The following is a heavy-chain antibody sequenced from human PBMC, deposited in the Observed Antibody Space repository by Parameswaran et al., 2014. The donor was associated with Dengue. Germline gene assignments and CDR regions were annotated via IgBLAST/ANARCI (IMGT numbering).Heavy chain of an antibody. J-gene: IGHJ5*02. CDR2: IYYSGST. Sequence: WIRQPPGKGLEWIGSIYYSGSTYYNPSLKSRVTISVDTSKNQFSLKLNSVTAADTAVYYCARQITNWFDPWGQGTLVTVSS. V-gene: IGHV4-39*01. CDR3: ARQITNWFDP.